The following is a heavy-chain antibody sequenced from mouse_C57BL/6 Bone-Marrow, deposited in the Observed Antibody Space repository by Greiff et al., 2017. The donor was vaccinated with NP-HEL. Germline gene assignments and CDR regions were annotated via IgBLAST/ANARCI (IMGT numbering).Heavy chain of an antibody. CDR1: GYTFTDYY. Sequence: VQLQQSGPVLVKPGASVKMSCKASGYTFTDYYMNWVKQSHGKSLEWIGVINPYNGGTSYNQKFKGPATLPFFQSSIPAYRELNSLTSEDSAVYYCARSADTTARFAYWGQGTLVTVSA. J-gene: IGHJ3*01. CDR3: ARSADTTARFAY. V-gene: IGHV1-19*01. D-gene: IGHD1-2*01. CDR2: INPYNGGT.